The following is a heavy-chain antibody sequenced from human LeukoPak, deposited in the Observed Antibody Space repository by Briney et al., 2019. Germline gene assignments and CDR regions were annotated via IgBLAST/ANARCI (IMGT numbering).Heavy chain of an antibody. Sequence: GRSLRLSCAASGFTFSSYGMHWVRQAPGKGLEWVAVISYDGSNKYYADSVKGRFTISRDNSKNTLYLQMNSLRAEDTAVYYCAKTMDCSTTSCYGYYYGMDVWGQGTTVIVSS. CDR1: GFTFSSYG. CDR3: AKTMDCSTTSCYGYYYGMDV. J-gene: IGHJ6*02. V-gene: IGHV3-30*18. CDR2: ISYDGSNK. D-gene: IGHD2-2*01.